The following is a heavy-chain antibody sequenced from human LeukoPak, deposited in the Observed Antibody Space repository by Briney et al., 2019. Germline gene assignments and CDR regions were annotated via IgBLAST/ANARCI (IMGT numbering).Heavy chain of an antibody. Sequence: GGSLRLSCAASGFTFSNYWMHWVRQAPGKGLVWVSRINSDGINTSYADSVKGRFTISRDNAKNTLNLQMNSLRAEDTAVYYCAREWHDAFDIWGQGTMVTVSS. D-gene: IGHD5-24*01. J-gene: IGHJ3*02. CDR2: INSDGINT. CDR3: AREWHDAFDI. CDR1: GFTFSNYW. V-gene: IGHV3-74*01.